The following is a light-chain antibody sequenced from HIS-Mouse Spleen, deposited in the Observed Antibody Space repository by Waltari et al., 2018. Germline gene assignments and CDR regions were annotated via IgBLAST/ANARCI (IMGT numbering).Light chain of an antibody. CDR3: YSTDSSGNHRV. Sequence: SYELTQPPSVSVSPGQPARITCSGDALPKKYAYWYQQKSGQAPVLVIYEDSKRPSGIAESLSRSSSGTMATLTISGAQVEDEADYYCYSTDSSGNHRVFGGGTKLTVL. J-gene: IGLJ2*01. CDR1: ALPKKY. V-gene: IGLV3-10*01. CDR2: EDS.